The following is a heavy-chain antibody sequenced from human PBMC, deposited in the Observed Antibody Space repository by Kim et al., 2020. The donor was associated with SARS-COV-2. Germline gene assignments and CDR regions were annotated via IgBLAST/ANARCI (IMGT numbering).Heavy chain of an antibody. CDR3: ASGPWYYDSRSREINGAFDI. CDR1: GGTFSSYA. V-gene: IGHV1-69*13. Sequence: SVKVSCKASGGTFSSYAISWVRQAPGQGLEWMGGIIPIFGTANYAQKFQGRVTITADESTSTAYMELSSLRSEDTAVYYCASGPWYYDSRSREINGAFDIWGQGTMVTVSS. J-gene: IGHJ3*02. D-gene: IGHD3-22*01. CDR2: IIPIFGTA.